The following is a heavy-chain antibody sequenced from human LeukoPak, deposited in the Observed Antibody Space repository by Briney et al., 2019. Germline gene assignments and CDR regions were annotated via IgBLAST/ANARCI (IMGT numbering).Heavy chain of an antibody. Sequence: ASVKVSCKASGDTFSGYYMHWVRQAPGQGLEWMGWISAYNGNTNYAQKLQGRVTMTTDTSTSTAYMELRSLRSDDTAVYYCARDLRYSYQDYWGQGTLVTVSS. CDR2: ISAYNGNT. CDR1: GDTFSGYY. J-gene: IGHJ4*02. D-gene: IGHD5-18*01. V-gene: IGHV1-18*04. CDR3: ARDLRYSYQDY.